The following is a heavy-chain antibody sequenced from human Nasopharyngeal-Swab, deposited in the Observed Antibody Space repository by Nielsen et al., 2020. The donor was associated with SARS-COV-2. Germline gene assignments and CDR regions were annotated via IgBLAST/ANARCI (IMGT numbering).Heavy chain of an antibody. CDR1: GYTFTRYD. V-gene: IGHV1-8*01. J-gene: IGHJ3*02. D-gene: IGHD4-23*01. CDR3: ARVDPYGGNYGDGFDI. CDR2: MNPNNGRS. Sequence: ASVKVSCKASGYTFTRYDINWVRQATGQGLEWMGWMNPNNGRSVYAQRFQGRMTMTRNTAMSTAYLELSSLRSEDTAVYYCARVDPYGGNYGDGFDIWGQGTMVSVSS.